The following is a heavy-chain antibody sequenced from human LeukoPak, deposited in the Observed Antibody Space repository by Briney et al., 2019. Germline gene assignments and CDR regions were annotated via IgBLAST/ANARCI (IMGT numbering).Heavy chain of an antibody. CDR2: MNPNSGNT. V-gene: IGHV1-8*01. Sequence: GASVKVSCKASGYTFTSYDINWVRQATGQGLEWMGWMNPNSGNTGYAQKFQGRVTMTRNTSISTAYMELSSLRSEDTAVYYCARGSGHGSGRYWNHDAFDIWGQGTMVTVSS. J-gene: IGHJ3*02. D-gene: IGHD3-10*01. CDR3: ARGSGHGSGRYWNHDAFDI. CDR1: GYTFTSYD.